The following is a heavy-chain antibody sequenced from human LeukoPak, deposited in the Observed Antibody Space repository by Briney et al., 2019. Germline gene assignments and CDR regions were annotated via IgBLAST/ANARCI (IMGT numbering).Heavy chain of an antibody. CDR1: GYTFTGHY. V-gene: IGHV1-2*02. Sequence: ASVTVSCKASGYTFTGHYIHWVRQAPGQGLEWMGWINPYTGDKTYARKFQGRVTVTRDTSISTAYMELSSLRSDDTAVYYCAKANILTAKTSWGHAFDIWGQGTMVTVSS. D-gene: IGHD3-9*01. CDR2: INPYTGDK. CDR3: AKANILTAKTSWGHAFDI. J-gene: IGHJ3*02.